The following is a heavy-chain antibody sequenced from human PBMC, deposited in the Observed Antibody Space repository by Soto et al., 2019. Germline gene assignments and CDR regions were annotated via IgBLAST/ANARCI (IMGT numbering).Heavy chain of an antibody. V-gene: IGHV3-13*01. D-gene: IGHD3-10*01. J-gene: IGHJ5*02. Sequence: PGGSLRLSRPSAGFTFSTFRIHWVRQAPGKGLEWVSGIGTLSDTFYAASVQGRFTISRQNAKNSVYLQMNSLRAGDTAFYYCARGRSFSYDSTPPPMFDPWGQGTLVTVSS. CDR1: GFTFSTFR. CDR3: ARGRSFSYDSTPPPMFDP. CDR2: IGTLSDT.